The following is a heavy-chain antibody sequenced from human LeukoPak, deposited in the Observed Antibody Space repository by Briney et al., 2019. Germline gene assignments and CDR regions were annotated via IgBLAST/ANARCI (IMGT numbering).Heavy chain of an antibody. V-gene: IGHV3-30-3*01. D-gene: IGHD5-24*01. CDR2: ISYDGSNK. CDR1: GFTFSSYA. J-gene: IGHJ6*02. Sequence: GGSLRLSCAASGFTFSSYAMHWVRQAPGKGLEWVAVISYDGSNKYYADSVKGRITISRDNSKNTLYLQMNSLRVEDTAVYYCARDRSGLATTFYYYYYGMDVWGQGTTVTVSS. CDR3: ARDRSGLATTFYYYYYGMDV.